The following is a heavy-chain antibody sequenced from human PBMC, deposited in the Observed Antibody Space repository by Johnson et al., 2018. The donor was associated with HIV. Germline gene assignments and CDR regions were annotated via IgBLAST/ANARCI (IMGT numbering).Heavy chain of an antibody. CDR1: GFTFKTYT. Sequence: QVQLVESGGGVVQPGRSLRLSCAASGFTFKTYTMHWVRQAPGKGLEWVALISNDGSNNYYADSVKGRFTISRDNSKNVLYLQMKTLRLEDTAIYYCARPRVAVLPAGAFDIWGQGTMVTVSS. CDR2: ISNDGSNN. J-gene: IGHJ3*02. CDR3: ARPRVAVLPAGAFDI. V-gene: IGHV3-30*03. D-gene: IGHD2-2*01.